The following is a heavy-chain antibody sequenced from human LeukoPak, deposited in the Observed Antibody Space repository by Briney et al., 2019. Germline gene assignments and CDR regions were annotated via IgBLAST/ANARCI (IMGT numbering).Heavy chain of an antibody. J-gene: IGHJ4*02. CDR2: MNPNSGNT. D-gene: IGHD1-26*01. CDR3: AAGIVGATSLDY. CDR1: GYTFTSYD. Sequence: ASVKVSCKASGYTFTSYDINWVRQATGQGLEWMGWMNPNSGNTGYAQKFQGRVTMTRNTSISTAYMELSSLRSDDTAVYYCAAGIVGATSLDYWGQGTLVTVSS. V-gene: IGHV1-8*01.